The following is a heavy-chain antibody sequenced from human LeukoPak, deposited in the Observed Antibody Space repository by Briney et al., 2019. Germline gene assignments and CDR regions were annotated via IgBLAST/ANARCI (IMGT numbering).Heavy chain of an antibody. CDR1: AFTFRNYA. CDR2: ITGGGPYT. Sequence: GGSLRLSCAAPAFTFRNYAMSWVRQAPGKGLEWVSSITGGGPYTYYAPSVRGRLTISRDNSKNTLYLQMSSLRAEDTAVYYCAGLPMITFGGVNWGQGTLVTVSS. V-gene: IGHV3-23*01. D-gene: IGHD3-16*01. CDR3: AGLPMITFGGVN. J-gene: IGHJ4*02.